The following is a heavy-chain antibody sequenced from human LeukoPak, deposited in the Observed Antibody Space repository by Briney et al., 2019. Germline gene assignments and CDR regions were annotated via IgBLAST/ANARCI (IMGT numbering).Heavy chain of an antibody. CDR3: ARGGPTRRGAFDI. J-gene: IGHJ3*02. D-gene: IGHD3-10*01. Sequence: PSETLSLTCAVYGGSFSGYYWSWIRQPPGKGLEWIGEINHSGSTNYNPSLKSRVTRSVDTSKNQFSLKLSSVTAADTAVHYCARGGPTRRGAFDIWGQGTMVTVSS. V-gene: IGHV4-34*01. CDR2: INHSGST. CDR1: GGSFSGYY.